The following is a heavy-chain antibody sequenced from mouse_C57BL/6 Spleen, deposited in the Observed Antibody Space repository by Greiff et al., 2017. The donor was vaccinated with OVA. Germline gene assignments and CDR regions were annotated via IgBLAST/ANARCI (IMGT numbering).Heavy chain of an antibody. CDR3: ARWSITTVVEGAMDY. V-gene: IGHV1-39*01. D-gene: IGHD1-1*01. CDR1: GYSFTDYN. Sequence: EVQLQESGPELVKPGASVKISCKASGYSFTDYNMNWVKQSNGKSLEWIGVINPNYGTTSYNQKFKGKATLTVDQSSSTAYMQLNSLTSEDSAVYYCARWSITTVVEGAMDYWGQGTSVTVSS. CDR2: INPNYGTT. J-gene: IGHJ4*01.